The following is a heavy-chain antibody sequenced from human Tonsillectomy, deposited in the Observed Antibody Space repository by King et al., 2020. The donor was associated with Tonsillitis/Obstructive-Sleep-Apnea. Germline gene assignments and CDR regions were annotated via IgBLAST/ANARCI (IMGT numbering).Heavy chain of an antibody. D-gene: IGHD3-3*01. CDR1: GFSLSNARMG. CDR3: ARNYPDDITIPMDV. J-gene: IGHJ6*03. CDR2: IFSNDEK. V-gene: IGHV2-26*01. Sequence: QITLKESGPVLVKPTETLTLTCTVSGFSLSNARMGVSWIRQPPGKALEWLAHIFSNDEKSYSTSLKTRLTISKDTSKSQVVLTMTNMDPVDTATYYCARNYPDDITIPMDVWGKGTTVTVSS.